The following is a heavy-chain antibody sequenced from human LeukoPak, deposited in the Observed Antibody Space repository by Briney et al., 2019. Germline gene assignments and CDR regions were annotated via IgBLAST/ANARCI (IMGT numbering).Heavy chain of an antibody. CDR2: ISYGGSNK. Sequence: GGSLRLSCAASGFTFSSYGMHWVRQAPGKGLEWVAVISYGGSNKYYADSVKGRFTIPRDNSKNTLFLQMNSLRAEDTAVYYCAKDPTHYDILTGYYSYIHYWGQGTLVTVSS. J-gene: IGHJ4*02. D-gene: IGHD3-9*01. V-gene: IGHV3-30*18. CDR1: GFTFSSYG. CDR3: AKDPTHYDILTGYYSYIHY.